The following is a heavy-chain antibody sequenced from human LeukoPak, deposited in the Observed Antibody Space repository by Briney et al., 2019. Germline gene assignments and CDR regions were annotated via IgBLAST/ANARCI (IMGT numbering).Heavy chain of an antibody. CDR3: ARGPLLLSGSYSKVDP. Sequence: PGGSLRLSCAASGFTFSSYAMHWVRQAPGKGLEWVAIISYDGSNKYYADSVKGRFTISRDNAKNTLYLQMNSLRAEDTAVYYCARGPLLLSGSYSKVDPWGQGTLVTVSS. V-gene: IGHV3-30-3*01. D-gene: IGHD1-26*01. CDR1: GFTFSSYA. CDR2: ISYDGSNK. J-gene: IGHJ5*02.